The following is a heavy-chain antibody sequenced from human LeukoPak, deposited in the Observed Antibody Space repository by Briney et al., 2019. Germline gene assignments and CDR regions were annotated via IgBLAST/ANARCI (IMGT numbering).Heavy chain of an antibody. CDR1: GFIFSTSW. Sequence: HPGGSLRLSCAASGFIFSTSWMTWVRQAPGKGLEWVANIKEDGSDKYYVDSVRGRFTISRDNANNLLYLQMNSLRAEDTAVYYCATPLDYYDSSGYYQGGDWGQGTLVTVSS. D-gene: IGHD3-22*01. CDR3: ATPLDYYDSSGYYQGGD. J-gene: IGHJ4*02. CDR2: IKEDGSDK. V-gene: IGHV3-7*03.